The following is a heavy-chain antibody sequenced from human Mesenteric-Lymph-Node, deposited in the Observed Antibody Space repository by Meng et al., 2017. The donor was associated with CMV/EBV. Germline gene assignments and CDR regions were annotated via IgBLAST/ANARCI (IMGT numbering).Heavy chain of an antibody. CDR2: ISSSTSKYI. D-gene: IGHD3-3*01. CDR1: GFIFSGYS. J-gene: IGHJ4*02. V-gene: IGHV3-21*01. Sequence: GESLKISCAASGFIFSGYSMNWVRQAPGKGLEWLSSISSSTSKYIYHADSVRGRFTISRDNAKNLLYLQMDSLRAEDTAVYYCARVWMDYDFWSGYSKYYFDYWGQGTLVTVSS. CDR3: ARVWMDYDFWSGYSKYYFDY.